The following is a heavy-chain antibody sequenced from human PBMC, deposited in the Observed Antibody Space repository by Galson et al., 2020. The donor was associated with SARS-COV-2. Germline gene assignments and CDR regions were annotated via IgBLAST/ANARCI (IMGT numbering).Heavy chain of an antibody. CDR2: IYPGDSDT. Sequence: GESLKISCKGSGYSFTSYWIGWVRQMPGKGLEWMGIIYPGDSDTRYSPSFQGQVTISADMSISTAYLQWSSLKASDTAMYYCARRRIQYYYDSSGYYSDAFDIWGQGTMVTVSS. V-gene: IGHV5-51*01. CDR1: GYSFTSYW. D-gene: IGHD3-22*01. CDR3: ARRRIQYYYDSSGYYSDAFDI. J-gene: IGHJ3*02.